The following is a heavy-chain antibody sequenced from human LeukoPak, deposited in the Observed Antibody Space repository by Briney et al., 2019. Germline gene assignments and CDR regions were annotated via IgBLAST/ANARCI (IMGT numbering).Heavy chain of an antibody. J-gene: IGHJ4*02. D-gene: IGHD3-10*01. CDR2: ILTSGTT. CDR3: ARLRVSGTYLYYFDY. Sequence: SETLSLTCTVSNGSISSDHWSWVRQPPGKGLEWIGYILTSGTTNYNPSLKSRFTISVDTSKNQFTLKLSSVTAADTAVYYCARLRVSGTYLYYFDYWGQGTLATVSS. CDR1: NGSISSDH. V-gene: IGHV4-4*09.